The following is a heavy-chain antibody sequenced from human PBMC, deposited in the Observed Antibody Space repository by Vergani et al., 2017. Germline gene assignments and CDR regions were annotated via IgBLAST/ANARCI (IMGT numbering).Heavy chain of an antibody. D-gene: IGHD2-2*02. CDR1: GYTFTSYG. J-gene: IGHJ6*03. V-gene: IGHV1-18*01. Sequence: QVQLVQSGAEVKKPGASVKVSCKASGYTFTSYGISWVRQAPGQGLEWMGWISAYNGNTNYAQKLQGRVTMTTDTSTSTAYMELRSLRSDDTAVYYCARVVPAAIYYYYYYYMDVWGKGTTVTVS. CDR2: ISAYNGNT. CDR3: ARVVPAAIYYYYYYYMDV.